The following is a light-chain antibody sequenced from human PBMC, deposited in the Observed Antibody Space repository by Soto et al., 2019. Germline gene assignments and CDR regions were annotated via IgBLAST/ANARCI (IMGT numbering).Light chain of an antibody. CDR3: QQYGSSPWT. CDR1: QTIRSNY. J-gene: IGKJ1*01. CDR2: GAS. V-gene: IGKV3-20*01. Sequence: ETVLTQSPGTLSLSPGERATLSCRASQTIRSNYLAWYRQTPGQAPRLLIYGASNRATGIADRFSGSGSATDFTLIISRLEPEDFALYYCQQYGSSPWTFGQGTKVESK.